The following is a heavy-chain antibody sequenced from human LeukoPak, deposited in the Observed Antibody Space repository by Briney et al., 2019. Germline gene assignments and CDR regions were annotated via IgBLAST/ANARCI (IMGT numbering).Heavy chain of an antibody. CDR1: GGSISSYY. D-gene: IGHD3-3*01. Sequence: PSETLSLTCTVSGGSISSYYWSWIRQPPGKGLEWIGYIYYSGSTNYNPSLKSRVTISVDTSKNQFSLKLSSVTAADTAVYYCAREEYDFWSGYYAWGQGTLVTVSS. J-gene: IGHJ5*02. CDR3: AREEYDFWSGYYA. CDR2: IYYSGST. V-gene: IGHV4-59*12.